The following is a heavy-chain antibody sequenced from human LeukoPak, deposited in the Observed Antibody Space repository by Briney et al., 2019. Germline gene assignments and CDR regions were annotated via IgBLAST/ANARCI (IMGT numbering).Heavy chain of an antibody. CDR3: AKDISHSSGEFDY. Sequence: GGSLRLSCAASGFTFSSYAMSWVRQAPGKGLEWVSAISGSGGSTYYADSVKGRFTISRDNAKNSLYLQMNSLRAEDTALYYCAKDISHSSGEFDYWGQGTLVTVSS. CDR2: ISGSGGST. D-gene: IGHD6-25*01. V-gene: IGHV3-23*01. CDR1: GFTFSSYA. J-gene: IGHJ4*02.